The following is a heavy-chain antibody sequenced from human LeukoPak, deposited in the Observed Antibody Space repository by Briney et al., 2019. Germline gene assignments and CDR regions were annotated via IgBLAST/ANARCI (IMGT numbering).Heavy chain of an antibody. Sequence: ASVKVSCKASGYTFTSYGISWVRQAPGQGLEWMGWISAYNGNTNYAQKLQGRVTMTTDTSTSTAYMELSSLRSEDTAVYYCARAAAYGGNPGVDYWGQGTLVTVSS. V-gene: IGHV1-18*01. D-gene: IGHD4-23*01. J-gene: IGHJ4*02. CDR2: ISAYNGNT. CDR1: GYTFTSYG. CDR3: ARAAAYGGNPGVDY.